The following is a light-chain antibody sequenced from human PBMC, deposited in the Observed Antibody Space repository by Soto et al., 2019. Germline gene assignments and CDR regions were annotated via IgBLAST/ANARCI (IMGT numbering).Light chain of an antibody. J-gene: IGKJ5*01. CDR2: DAS. V-gene: IGKV1-33*01. CDR3: QQYENLPT. CDR1: QNINNY. Sequence: IHMTQSPSSLSASVLYRVTITFQASQNINNYLNWYQQKPGRAPKLLIYDASNLEAGVPSRFRGSGSGTDFTFTISRLQPEDIATYYCQQYENLPTFGQGTRLEIK.